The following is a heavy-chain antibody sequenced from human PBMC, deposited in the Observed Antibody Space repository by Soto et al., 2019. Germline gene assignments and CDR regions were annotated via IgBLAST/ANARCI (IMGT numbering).Heavy chain of an antibody. CDR3: ARGYCSSTSCDNAFDI. V-gene: IGHV3-13*01. Sequence: EVQLVESGGGLVQHGGSLRLSCAASGFTFSSYDMHWVRQATGKGLEWVSAIGTAGDTYYPGSVKGRFTISREHAKNSLYLQMNSLRAGDTAVYYCARGYCSSTSCDNAFDIWGQGTMVTVSS. J-gene: IGHJ3*02. D-gene: IGHD2-2*01. CDR1: GFTFSSYD. CDR2: IGTAGDT.